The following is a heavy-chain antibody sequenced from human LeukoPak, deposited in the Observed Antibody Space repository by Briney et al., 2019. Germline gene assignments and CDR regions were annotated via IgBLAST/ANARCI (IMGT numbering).Heavy chain of an antibody. CDR1: GFTFSSYW. J-gene: IGHJ5*02. Sequence: GGSLRLSCAASGFTFSSYWMHWVRHAPGKGLVWVSRINSDGSSTSYADSVKGRFTISRDNAKNTLYLQMNSLRAEDTAVYYCARNARTMRVVGNWFDPWGQGTLVTVSS. CDR3: ARNARTMRVVGNWFDP. V-gene: IGHV3-74*01. D-gene: IGHD3-22*01. CDR2: INSDGSST.